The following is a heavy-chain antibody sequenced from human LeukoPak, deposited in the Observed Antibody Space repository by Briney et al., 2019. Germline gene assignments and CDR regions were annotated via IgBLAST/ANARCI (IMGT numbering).Heavy chain of an antibody. D-gene: IGHD3-3*01. Sequence: PGGSLRLSCAASGFTFSSYGMHWVRQAPGKGLEWVAVIWYDGSNKYYADSVKGRFTISRDNSKNTLYLQMNSLRAEDTAVYYCAKSYDAWSLDVWGKGTTVTVSS. J-gene: IGHJ6*04. V-gene: IGHV3-33*06. CDR1: GFTFSSYG. CDR2: IWYDGSNK. CDR3: AKSYDAWSLDV.